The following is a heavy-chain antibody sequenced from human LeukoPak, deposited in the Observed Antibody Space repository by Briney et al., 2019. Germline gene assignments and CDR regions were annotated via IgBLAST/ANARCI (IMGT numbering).Heavy chain of an antibody. CDR1: GLFVSSSH. D-gene: IGHD3-10*01. Sequence: GGSLRLSCAASGLFVSSSHMMWVRQAPGKGLEWVSVIYSGGNTFYADSVKDRFTLSRDNSENTVYLQMNSLRAEDTAFYYCARGTIDVFGDPYYFDYWGQGTLVTVSS. V-gene: IGHV3-66*01. CDR2: IYSGGNT. J-gene: IGHJ4*02. CDR3: ARGTIDVFGDPYYFDY.